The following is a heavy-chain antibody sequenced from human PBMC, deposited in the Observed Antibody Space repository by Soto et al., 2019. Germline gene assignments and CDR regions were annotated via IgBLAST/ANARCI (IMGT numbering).Heavy chain of an antibody. CDR2: IYYSGST. CDR3: ASRGDSYGYLAY. D-gene: IGHD5-18*01. J-gene: IGHJ4*02. V-gene: IGHV4-31*03. CDR1: GGSISSGGYY. Sequence: QVQLQESGPGLVKPSQTLSLTCTVSGGSISSGGYYWSWIRQHPGKGLEWLGYIYYSGSTYYNPSLKSRVTISVDPSKNQSSLKMSSVTAADTAVYYCASRGDSYGYLAYWGQGTLVTVSS.